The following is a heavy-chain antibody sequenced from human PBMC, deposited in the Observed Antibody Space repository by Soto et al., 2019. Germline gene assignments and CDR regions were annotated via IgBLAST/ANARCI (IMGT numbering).Heavy chain of an antibody. V-gene: IGHV3-7*01. D-gene: IGHD3-16*01. CDR3: AGVGWAYDYVCGRYFDY. J-gene: IGHJ4*02. CDR1: GFTFSSDW. Sequence: EVQLVESGGGLVQPGGSQRLSCASSGFTFSSDWMSWVRQAPGKRLEWVANIKEDGTEKYYVASVMGRFTISGDNAKNLMYLQMSGLRAEETAVYYCAGVGWAYDYVCGRYFDYWGQGILVTVSS. CDR2: IKEDGTEK.